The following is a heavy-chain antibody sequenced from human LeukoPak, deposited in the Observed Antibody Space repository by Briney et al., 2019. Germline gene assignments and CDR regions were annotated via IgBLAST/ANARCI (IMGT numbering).Heavy chain of an antibody. CDR3: ASTNSGSYGY. V-gene: IGHV4-59*01. J-gene: IGHJ4*02. CDR2: IYDSGST. D-gene: IGHD1-26*01. Sequence: SETLSLTCTVSGGSISSYYWSWIRQPPGKRLEWIGYIYDSGSTNYNPSLKSRVTMSVDTPRNQFSLKLRSATPADTAVYYCASTNSGSYGYWGQGTLVTVSS. CDR1: GGSISSYY.